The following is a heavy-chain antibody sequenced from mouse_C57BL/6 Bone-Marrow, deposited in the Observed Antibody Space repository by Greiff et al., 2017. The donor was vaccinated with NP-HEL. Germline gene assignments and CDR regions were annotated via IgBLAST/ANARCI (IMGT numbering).Heavy chain of an antibody. Sequence: QVQLQQPGAELVKPGASVKLSCKASGYTFTSYWITWVKQRPGQGLEWIGDIYPGSGSTNYNEKFKSKATLTVDTASSTADMQLSSLTSEDSAVYYCARCDVYYNDWGQGTTLTVSS. J-gene: IGHJ2*01. V-gene: IGHV1-55*01. D-gene: IGHD2-3*01. CDR1: GYTFTSYW. CDR3: ARCDVYYND. CDR2: IYPGSGST.